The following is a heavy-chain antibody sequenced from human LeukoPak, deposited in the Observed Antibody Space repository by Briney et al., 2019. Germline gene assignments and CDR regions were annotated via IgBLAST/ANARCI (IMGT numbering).Heavy chain of an antibody. J-gene: IGHJ5*02. V-gene: IGHV6-1*01. CDR1: GDSVSSNSVT. Sequence: SQTLSLTCAISGDSVSSNSVTWNWIRQSPSRGLEWLGRTYYRSTWYNDYAVSVRGRITVNPDTSRNQFSLHLNSVTPEDTAVYYCARRLTQYDCFDPWGQGILVTVSS. CDR2: TYYRSTWYN. CDR3: ARRLTQYDCFDP. D-gene: IGHD2-2*01.